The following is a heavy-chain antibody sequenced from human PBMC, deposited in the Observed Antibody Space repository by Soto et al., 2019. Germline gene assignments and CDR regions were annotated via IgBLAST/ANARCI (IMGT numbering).Heavy chain of an antibody. CDR1: GFTFSDHW. CDR3: ARGNCSGDTCFFGGTH. V-gene: IGHV3-74*01. Sequence: EVQLAESGGVLVQPGGSLRLSCVASGFTFSDHWMHWVRQAPGKGLVWVSRINSGGSRTNYADSVKGRFTISRDNAKNTLYLEINSLSVEDTAVYYCARGNCSGDTCFFGGTHWGRGTLVTVSS. D-gene: IGHD2-21*02. CDR2: INSGGSRT. J-gene: IGHJ4*02.